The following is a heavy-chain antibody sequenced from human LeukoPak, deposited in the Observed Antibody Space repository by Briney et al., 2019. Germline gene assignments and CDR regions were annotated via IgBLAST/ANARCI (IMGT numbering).Heavy chain of an antibody. D-gene: IGHD3-22*01. Sequence: GASVKVSCKASGGTFSSYAISWVRQAPGQGLEWMGGIIPVFGTANYAQKFQGRVTMTRDMSTSTVYMELSSLRSEDTAVYYCARGSDRDYYDSSGYYVDFDYWGQGTLVTVSS. CDR2: IIPVFGTA. CDR1: GGTFSSYA. J-gene: IGHJ4*02. CDR3: ARGSDRDYYDSSGYYVDFDY. V-gene: IGHV1-69*05.